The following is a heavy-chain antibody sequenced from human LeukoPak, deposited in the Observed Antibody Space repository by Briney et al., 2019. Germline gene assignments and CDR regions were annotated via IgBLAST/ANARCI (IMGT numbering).Heavy chain of an antibody. CDR3: AREKDGSGGSCYKYYYYGMDV. Sequence: GGSLRLSCAVSGFTFSSYAMHWVRQAPGRGLEWVAVISFRGGTKYYADSVKGRFTISRDNSKNTLYPQMNSLRAEDTAVYYCAREKDGSGGSCYKYYYYGMDVCGQGTTVTVSS. J-gene: IGHJ6*02. CDR1: GFTFSSYA. CDR2: ISFRGGTK. V-gene: IGHV3-30*04. D-gene: IGHD2-15*01.